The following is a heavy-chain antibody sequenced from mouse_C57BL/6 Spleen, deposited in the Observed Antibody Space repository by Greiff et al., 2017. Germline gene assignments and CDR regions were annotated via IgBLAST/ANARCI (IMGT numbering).Heavy chain of an antibody. D-gene: IGHD1-1*01. CDR2: ISDGGSYT. CDR3: ARHYYGSSYYFDY. J-gene: IGHJ2*01. CDR1: GFTFSSYA. V-gene: IGHV5-4*01. Sequence: EVQGVESGGGLVKPGGSLKLSCAASGFTFSSYAMSWVRQTPEKRLEWVATISDGGSYTYYPDNLKGRFTISRDNAKNNLYLQMSHRKSEDTAMYYCARHYYGSSYYFDYWGQGTTLTVSS.